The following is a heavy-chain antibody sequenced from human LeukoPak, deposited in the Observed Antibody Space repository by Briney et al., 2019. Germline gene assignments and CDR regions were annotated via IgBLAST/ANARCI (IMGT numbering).Heavy chain of an antibody. V-gene: IGHV3-48*03. CDR2: IGPSGDTI. CDR1: GFTFRNYE. Sequence: GGSLRLSCAASGFTFRNYEMNWVRQAPGEGLEWVSHIGPSGDTIYYADSVKGRFTISRDNAKNSLYLQMNSLRAEDTAVYYCHVRLGELSLITWGQGTLVTVSS. J-gene: IGHJ4*02. CDR3: HVRLGELSLIT. D-gene: IGHD3-16*02.